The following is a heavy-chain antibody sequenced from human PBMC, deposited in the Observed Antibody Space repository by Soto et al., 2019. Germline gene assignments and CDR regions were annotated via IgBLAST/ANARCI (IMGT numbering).Heavy chain of an antibody. CDR3: AREGLRGYYGMDV. V-gene: IGHV1-18*01. CDR2: ISAYNGNT. Sequence: ASVKVSCKASGYTFTSYGISWVRQAPGQGLEWMGWISAYNGNTNYAQKLQGRVTITADESTSTAYMELSSLRSEDTAVYYCAREGLRGYYGMDVWGQGTTVTVSS. J-gene: IGHJ6*02. CDR1: GYTFTSYG.